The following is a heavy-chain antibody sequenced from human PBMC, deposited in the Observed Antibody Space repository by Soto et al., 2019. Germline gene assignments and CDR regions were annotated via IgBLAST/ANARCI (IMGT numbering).Heavy chain of an antibody. J-gene: IGHJ4*02. CDR2: IFYSGST. CDR1: GGSISGHY. Sequence: PSETLSLTCTVSGGSISGHYWIWIRQSPGKRLEWIGYIFYSGSTNYNPSLKSRVTLSVDTSKDQFSLRLSSVTPADTAVYYCARVGSSGWSPDYWGQGTLVTVSS. CDR3: ARVGSSGWSPDY. V-gene: IGHV4-59*11. D-gene: IGHD6-19*01.